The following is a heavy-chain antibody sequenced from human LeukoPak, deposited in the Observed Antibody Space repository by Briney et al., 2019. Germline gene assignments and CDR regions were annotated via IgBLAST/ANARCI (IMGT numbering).Heavy chain of an antibody. CDR2: ISGGSRTM. CDR3: ARAGQSDY. V-gene: IGHV3-11*01. Sequence: GGSLRLSCAASGFTFTDYYMNWIRQAPGKGLEWVSSISGGSRTMHYADSVKGRFTTSRDYAKNSLFLQMNSLRAEDTAVYYCARAGQSDYWGQGTLVTVSS. CDR1: GFTFTDYY. J-gene: IGHJ4*02.